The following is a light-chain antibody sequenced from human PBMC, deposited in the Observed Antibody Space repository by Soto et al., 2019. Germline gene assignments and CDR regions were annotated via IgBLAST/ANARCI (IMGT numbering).Light chain of an antibody. CDR2: KAS. CDR1: ESINSR. Sequence: DILMTQSPSTLSASIGDTVTINCRASESINSRLAWYQQSPGKAPRILIYKASSLEREVPSRFSGSGSGTDYTLTIRSLEPDDFATYYCHQYDSYPWTFGQGTEVEVK. J-gene: IGKJ1*01. CDR3: HQYDSYPWT. V-gene: IGKV1-5*03.